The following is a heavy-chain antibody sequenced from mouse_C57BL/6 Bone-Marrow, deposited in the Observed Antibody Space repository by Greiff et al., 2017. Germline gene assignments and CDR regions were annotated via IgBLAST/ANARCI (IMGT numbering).Heavy chain of an antibody. J-gene: IGHJ2*01. CDR2: IRNKANGYAT. D-gene: IGHD1-1*01. Sequence: EVQRVESGGGLVQPGGSLSLSCAASGFTFTDYYMSWVRQPPGKALEWLGFIRNKANGYATEYSASVKGRFTISRDNSQSILYLQMNALRAEDSATYYCARYDDYGSSRFDYWGQGTTLTVSS. CDR3: ARYDDYGSSRFDY. CDR1: GFTFTDYY. V-gene: IGHV7-3*01.